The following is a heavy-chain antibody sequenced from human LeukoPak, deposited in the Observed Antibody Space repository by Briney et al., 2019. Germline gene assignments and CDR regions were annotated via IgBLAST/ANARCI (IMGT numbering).Heavy chain of an antibody. V-gene: IGHV1-46*01. D-gene: IGHD6-13*01. CDR1: GYTFTSYY. J-gene: IGHJ4*02. CDR2: INPSGGST. Sequence: ASVKVSCKASGYTFTSYYMHWVRQAPGQGLEWMGIINPSGGSTSYAQKFQGRVTMTRDMSTSTVYMELSSLRSEDTAVYYCARKGIAADFDYWGQGTLVTVSS. CDR3: ARKGIAADFDY.